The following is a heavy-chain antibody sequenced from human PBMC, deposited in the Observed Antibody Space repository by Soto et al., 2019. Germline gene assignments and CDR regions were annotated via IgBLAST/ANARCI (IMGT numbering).Heavy chain of an antibody. Sequence: SQTLSLTCAISGDSLSSTSAAWNWIRQSPSRGLEWQGRTYYRSKWYNDYAVSVKSRITINPDTSKNQFSLHLNSVTPEDTAVYYCVRERAVADYYYGMDVWGQGTTVTVSS. CDR2: TYYRSKWYN. D-gene: IGHD6-19*01. CDR3: VRERAVADYYYGMDV. J-gene: IGHJ6*02. V-gene: IGHV6-1*01. CDR1: GDSLSSTSAA.